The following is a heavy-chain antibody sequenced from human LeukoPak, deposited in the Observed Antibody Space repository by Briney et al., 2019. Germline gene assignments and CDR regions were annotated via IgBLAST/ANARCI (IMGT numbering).Heavy chain of an antibody. J-gene: IGHJ4*02. D-gene: IGHD4-11*01. V-gene: IGHV3-66*01. Sequence: GGGLRVSYAASGFTFISNYISWGRQAPGKGVEWVSGIYSGGSTQYADSVKGRFTISRDNSKHTLYLQMNSLRAEDTAVYYCAREPHTVRAQWGQGTLVTVSS. CDR3: AREPHTVRAQ. CDR1: GFTFISNY. CDR2: IYSGGST.